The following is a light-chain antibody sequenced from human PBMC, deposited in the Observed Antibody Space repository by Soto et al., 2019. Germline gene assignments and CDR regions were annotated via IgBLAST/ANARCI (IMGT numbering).Light chain of an antibody. CDR1: SSDVGGYNY. Sequence: QSALTQPASVSGSPGQSITISCTGTSSDVGGYNYVSWYQQYPGKAPELMIYEVSNRPSGVSNRFSGSKSDNTASLSISGLQAEDEADYYCSSYTSSRTWVFGGGTKLTVL. CDR3: SSYTSSRTWV. CDR2: EVS. J-gene: IGLJ3*02. V-gene: IGLV2-14*01.